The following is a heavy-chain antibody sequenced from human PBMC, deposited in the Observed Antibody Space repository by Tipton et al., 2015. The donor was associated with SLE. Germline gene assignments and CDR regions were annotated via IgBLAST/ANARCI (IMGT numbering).Heavy chain of an antibody. J-gene: IGHJ4*02. CDR1: GFTYSGDA. CDR2: IRADGSNK. Sequence: SLRLSCAASGFTYSGDAMHWVRQALGKGLEWVAFIRADGSNKDYADSVKGRFTISRDNSKNTLYLQMNRLRVEDTAVYYCAGGTGAYFDHWSQGTLVTGSS. V-gene: IGHV3-30*02. CDR3: AGGTGAYFDH. D-gene: IGHD3-16*01.